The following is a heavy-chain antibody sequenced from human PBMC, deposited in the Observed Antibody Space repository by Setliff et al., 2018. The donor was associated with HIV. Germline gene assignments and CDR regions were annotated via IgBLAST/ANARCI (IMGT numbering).Heavy chain of an antibody. D-gene: IGHD6-13*01. CDR2: IYYRAST. CDR1: GGSISSSSYY. CDR3: ARGRYRSRWYASDHYYIDV. Sequence: SETLSLTCTVSGGSISSSSYYWGWIRQPPGKGLQWIGSIYYRASTYYNPSLKSRVTISVDTSKNQFSRKLRSVTAADTALYYCARGRYRSRWYASDHYYIDVWGKGTTVTVSS. V-gene: IGHV4-39*01. J-gene: IGHJ6*03.